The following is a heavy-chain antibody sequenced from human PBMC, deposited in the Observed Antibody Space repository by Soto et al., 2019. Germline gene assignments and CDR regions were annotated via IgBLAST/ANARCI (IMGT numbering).Heavy chain of an antibody. CDR2: INAGNGNT. J-gene: IGHJ4*02. CDR3: ARDLGYYDSDGYFDY. CDR1: EYSFTSYA. D-gene: IGHD3-22*01. V-gene: IGHV1-3*01. Sequence: GXSVKFSYKASEYSFTSYAMNWVRQAPGQSLEWMGWINAGNGNTKYSQKFQGRVTITRDTSASTAYMELNSLRAEDTAVYYCARDLGYYDSDGYFDYWGQGTLVTVSS.